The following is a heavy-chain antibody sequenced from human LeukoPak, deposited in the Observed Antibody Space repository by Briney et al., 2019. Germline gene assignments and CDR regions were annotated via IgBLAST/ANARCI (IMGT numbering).Heavy chain of an antibody. Sequence: PGGSLRLSCAASGFTLNSYLMSWVRQAPGRGLEWVANIKKDGSEESYLDSVKGRFTVSRDNAKNSLFLQMNSLRGEDTAVYYCAKVAYSSGWSPGYFQHWGQGTLVTVSS. CDR2: IKKDGSEE. CDR3: AKVAYSSGWSPGYFQH. D-gene: IGHD6-19*01. J-gene: IGHJ1*01. CDR1: GFTLNSYL. V-gene: IGHV3-7*01.